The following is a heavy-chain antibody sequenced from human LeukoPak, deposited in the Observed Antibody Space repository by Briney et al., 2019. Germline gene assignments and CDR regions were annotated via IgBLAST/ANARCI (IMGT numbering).Heavy chain of an antibody. CDR1: GYTFTGYY. CDR3: ARAHLIAAPGYNWFDP. Sequence: ASVKVSCKASGYTFTGYYMHWVRQAPGQGLEWMGWINPNSGGTNYAQNFQGRVTMTRDTSINTAYMELSSLRSDDTAVFYCARAHLIAAPGYNWFDPWGQGTPVTVSS. J-gene: IGHJ5*02. D-gene: IGHD6-13*01. V-gene: IGHV1-2*02. CDR2: INPNSGGT.